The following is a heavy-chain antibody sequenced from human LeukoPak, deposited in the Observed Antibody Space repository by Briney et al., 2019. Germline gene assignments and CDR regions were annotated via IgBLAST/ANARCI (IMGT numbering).Heavy chain of an antibody. V-gene: IGHV1-69*05. Sequence: ASVKVSCKASGYTFTSYGISWVRQAPGQGLEWMGGIIPSFGTANYAQKFQGRVTITTDESTSTAYMELSSLRSEDTAVYYCASYYYGSGSYRHYYYYMDVWGKGTTVTVSS. D-gene: IGHD3-10*01. J-gene: IGHJ6*03. CDR3: ASYYYGSGSYRHYYYYMDV. CDR2: IIPSFGTA. CDR1: GYTFTSYG.